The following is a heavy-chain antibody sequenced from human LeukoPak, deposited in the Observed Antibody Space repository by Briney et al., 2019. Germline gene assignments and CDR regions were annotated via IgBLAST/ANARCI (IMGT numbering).Heavy chain of an antibody. V-gene: IGHV4-59*01. Sequence: SETLSLTCTVSGGSISSYYWSWIRQPPGKGLEWIGYIYYSGSTNYNPSLKSRVTISVDTAKNQFSLKLSSVTAADTAVYYCARADIVATIFDYWGQGTLVTVSS. D-gene: IGHD5-12*01. CDR2: IYYSGST. J-gene: IGHJ4*02. CDR1: GGSISSYY. CDR3: ARADIVATIFDY.